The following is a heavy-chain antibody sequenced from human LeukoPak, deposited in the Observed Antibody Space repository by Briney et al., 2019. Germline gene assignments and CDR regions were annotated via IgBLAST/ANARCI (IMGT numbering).Heavy chain of an antibody. Sequence: GSLRLSCAASGFTVSSNYMSWVRQAPGKGLEWVSVIYSGGSTYYADSVKGRFTISRDNSKNTLYLQMNSLRAEDTAVYYCAREPTEPEFVEGDYYYYGIDVWGQGTTVTVSS. CDR1: GFTVSSNY. CDR2: IYSGGST. CDR3: AREPTEPEFVEGDYYYYGIDV. V-gene: IGHV3-53*01. D-gene: IGHD2-21*01. J-gene: IGHJ6*02.